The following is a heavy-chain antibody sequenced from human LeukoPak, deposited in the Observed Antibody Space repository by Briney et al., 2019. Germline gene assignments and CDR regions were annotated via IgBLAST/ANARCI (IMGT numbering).Heavy chain of an antibody. CDR1: GFTFSSYA. Sequence: GGSLRLSCAASGFTFSSYALYWVRQAPGKGLEWVWDISDSGGITYVADPVNGLFIICRDNSKNTVYLQMDSLRVEDTAVYYCAKTSTAYSSGRYPGWAVDCWGQGALVTVSS. CDR2: ISDSGGIT. D-gene: IGHD6-19*01. V-gene: IGHV3-23*01. J-gene: IGHJ4*02. CDR3: AKTSTAYSSGRYPGWAVDC.